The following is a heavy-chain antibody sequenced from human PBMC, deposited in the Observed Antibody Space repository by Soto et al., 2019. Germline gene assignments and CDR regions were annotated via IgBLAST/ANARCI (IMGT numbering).Heavy chain of an antibody. V-gene: IGHV3-23*01. CDR1: GFTFSSYA. D-gene: IGHD2-15*01. CDR3: AKDHLGWRGWFDP. Sequence: EVQLLESGGGLVQPGGSLRLSCAASGFTFSSYAMSWVRQAPGRGLEWVSAISGSGGSTYYADSVEGRFTISRDNSKNTLYLQMSSLRAEDTAVYYCAKDHLGWRGWFDPWGQGPLVTVSS. CDR2: ISGSGGST. J-gene: IGHJ5*02.